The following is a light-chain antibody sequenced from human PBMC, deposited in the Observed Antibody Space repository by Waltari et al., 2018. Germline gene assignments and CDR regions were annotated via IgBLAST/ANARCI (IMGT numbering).Light chain of an antibody. Sequence: EVVLTQSPATLSLSPGERANLSCRASQSVSNSLAWYRQKPGQAPSLLIYDVSTRAAGIPDRFSGSGSGTDFTLTIISLEPEDFAVYYCQLRTGWPMTFGQGTRLEIK. J-gene: IGKJ5*01. CDR2: DVS. CDR3: QLRTGWPMT. V-gene: IGKV3-11*01. CDR1: QSVSNS.